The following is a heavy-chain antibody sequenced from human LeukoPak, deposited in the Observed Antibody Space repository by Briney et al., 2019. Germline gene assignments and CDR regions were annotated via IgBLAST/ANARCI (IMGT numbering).Heavy chain of an antibody. J-gene: IGHJ2*01. V-gene: IGHV4-59*01. Sequence: SETLSLTCTVSGGSISSYYWSWIRQPPGKGLEWIGYIYYSGSTNYNPSLKSRVTISVDTSKNQFSLKLSSVTAADTAVYYCARHYCSRGSCYWYFDLWGRGTLVTVSS. CDR3: ARHYCSRGSCYWYFDL. CDR1: GGSISSYY. CDR2: IYYSGST. D-gene: IGHD2-15*01.